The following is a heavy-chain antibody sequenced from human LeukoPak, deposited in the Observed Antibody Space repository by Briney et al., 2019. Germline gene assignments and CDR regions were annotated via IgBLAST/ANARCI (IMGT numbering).Heavy chain of an antibody. V-gene: IGHV4-34*01. CDR3: ASRGIVATINHVNWFDP. D-gene: IGHD5-12*01. J-gene: IGHJ5*02. CDR1: GGSFSGYY. CDR2: INHSGST. Sequence: SETLSLTCAVYGGSFSGYYWSWIRQPPGKGLEWIGEINHSGSTNYNPSLKSRVTISVDTSKNQFSLKLSSVTAADTAVYYCASRGIVATINHVNWFDPWGQGTLVTVSS.